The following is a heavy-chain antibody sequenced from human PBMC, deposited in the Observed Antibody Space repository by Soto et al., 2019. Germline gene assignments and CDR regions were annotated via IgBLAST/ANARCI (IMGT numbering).Heavy chain of an antibody. D-gene: IGHD2-2*01. CDR3: AGIGVPAAIIGFDP. CDR2: IYYSGST. J-gene: IGHJ5*02. Sequence: TSETLSLTCTVSGGSISSGGYYWSWIRQHPGKGLEWIGYIYYSGSTYYNPSLKSRVTISVDTSKNQFSLKLSSVTAADTAVYYCAGIGVPAAIIGFDPWGQGTLVTVSS. CDR1: GGSISSGGYY. V-gene: IGHV4-31*03.